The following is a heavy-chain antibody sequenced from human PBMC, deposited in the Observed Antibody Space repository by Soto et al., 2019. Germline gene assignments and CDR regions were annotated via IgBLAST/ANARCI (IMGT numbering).Heavy chain of an antibody. J-gene: IGHJ4*02. CDR3: ARDAPNSDFDY. D-gene: IGHD1-1*01. V-gene: IGHV3-30-3*01. CDR1: GFTFSSYA. Sequence: QVQLVASGGGVVQPELSPRLSCAASGFTFSSYAMHWVRQAPGKGLEWVAFISNDGNNKHYVDSVEGRFTISRDNSKNTLYLQMDSLRSEDTAVFYCARDAPNSDFDYWGQGTLVSVSS. CDR2: ISNDGNNK.